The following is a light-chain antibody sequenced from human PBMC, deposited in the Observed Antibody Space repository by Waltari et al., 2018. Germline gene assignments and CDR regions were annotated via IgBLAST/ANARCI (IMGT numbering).Light chain of an antibody. CDR3: VLYVGSGIRV. CDR2: STN. CDR1: SRSVSTHYY. J-gene: IGLJ3*02. V-gene: IGLV8-61*01. Sequence: QTVVTQEPSFSVSPGGPVTLTCGLRSRSVSTHYYPRWYQQTPGQAPRTLIYSTNTRASGVPDRFSGSILGNKAALTITGAQAEDESDYYCVLYVGSGIRVFGGGTKLTVL.